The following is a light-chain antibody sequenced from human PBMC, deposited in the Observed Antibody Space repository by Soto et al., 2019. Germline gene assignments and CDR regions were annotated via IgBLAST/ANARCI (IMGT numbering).Light chain of an antibody. CDR2: ETS. J-gene: IGKJ1*01. Sequence: VLTQSPDTLSSSVGDRATLSCRASQTVNSWLAWYQQRPGQAPRFLIYETSTLDTGVGARFTGSGSGTDFSLTITSLEPEDFAIYYCQQRSKWPCTFGQGTRVEIK. CDR1: QTVNSW. V-gene: IGKV3-11*01. CDR3: QQRSKWPCT.